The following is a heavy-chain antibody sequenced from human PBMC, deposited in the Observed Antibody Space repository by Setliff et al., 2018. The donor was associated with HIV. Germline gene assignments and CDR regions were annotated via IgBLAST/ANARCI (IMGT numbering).Heavy chain of an antibody. CDR1: GFTVSGSY. D-gene: IGHD4-4*01. Sequence: GGSLRLSCAASGFTVSGSYMSWVRQAPGKGLEWVSTIYGDGTIISYAGAVRGRFTISRDYAKNTLSLEMKSLRAEDTGVYYCARAQGVDYSDSLGYWGQGTLVTVSS. CDR3: ARAQGVDYSDSLGY. J-gene: IGHJ4*02. V-gene: IGHV3-74*01. CDR2: IYGDGTII.